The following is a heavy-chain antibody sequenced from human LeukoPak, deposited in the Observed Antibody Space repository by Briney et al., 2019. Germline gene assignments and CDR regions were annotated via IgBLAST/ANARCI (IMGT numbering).Heavy chain of an antibody. CDR1: GFTFSSYG. V-gene: IGHV3-30*18. CDR3: AKDLSSSSGYFQH. J-gene: IGHJ1*01. Sequence: GGSLRLSCAASGFTFSSYGMHWVRQAPGKGLEWVAVISYDGSNKYYADSVKGRFTISRDNSKNTLYLQMNSLRAEDTAVYYCAKDLSSSSGYFQHWGQGTLVTVSS. CDR2: ISYDGSNK. D-gene: IGHD6-6*01.